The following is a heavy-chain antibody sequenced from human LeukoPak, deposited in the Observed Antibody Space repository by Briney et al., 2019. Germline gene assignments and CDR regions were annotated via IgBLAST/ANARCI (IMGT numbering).Heavy chain of an antibody. CDR1: GFTFSSYW. Sequence: GGSLRLSCVVCGFTFSSYWMHWVRQAPGKGLVGVSRINSDGSTTTYADSVKGRFTISRDNAKNTLYLQMNSLRAEDTAVYYCHSIAAAGTGYRGQGILVTVSS. V-gene: IGHV3-74*01. CDR3: HSIAAAGTGY. D-gene: IGHD6-13*01. J-gene: IGHJ4*02. CDR2: INSDGSTT.